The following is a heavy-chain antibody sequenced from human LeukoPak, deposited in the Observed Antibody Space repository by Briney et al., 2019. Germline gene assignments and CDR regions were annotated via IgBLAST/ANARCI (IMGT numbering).Heavy chain of an antibody. CDR2: INSDGSDT. V-gene: IGHV3-74*01. D-gene: IGHD3-22*01. Sequence: GGSLRLSCAASGFTFSRYWMHWVRQAPGKGLVWVSRINSDGSDTSYADSVKGRFTISRDNAKNTLFLQMNSLRAEDTAVYYCARRLYESSGYYLIDYWGQGTLVTVSS. CDR1: GFTFSRYW. J-gene: IGHJ4*02. CDR3: ARRLYESSGYYLIDY.